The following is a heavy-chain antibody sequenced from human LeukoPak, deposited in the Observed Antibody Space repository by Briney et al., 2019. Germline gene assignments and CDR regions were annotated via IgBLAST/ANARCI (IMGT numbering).Heavy chain of an antibody. J-gene: IGHJ4*02. Sequence: GGSLRLSCAASGFTFSDYYMSWIRQAPGEGLEWVSYISSSGSTIYYADSVKGRFTISRDNAKNSLYLQMNSLRAEDAAVYYCARAVGASYYFDYWGQGTLVTVSS. V-gene: IGHV3-11*01. CDR2: ISSSGSTI. CDR3: ARAVGASYYFDY. CDR1: GFTFSDYY. D-gene: IGHD1-26*01.